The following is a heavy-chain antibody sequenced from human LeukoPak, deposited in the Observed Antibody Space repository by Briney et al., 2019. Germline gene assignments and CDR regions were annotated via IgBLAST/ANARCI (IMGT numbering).Heavy chain of an antibody. J-gene: IGHJ4*02. D-gene: IGHD6-19*01. V-gene: IGHV4-34*01. CDR1: GGSFSRYY. Sequence: SETLSLTCAVYGGSFSRYYWSWIRQPPGKGLEWIGEINHSGSTNYNPSLKSRVTISVDTSNSQFSLKLSSVTAADTAVYYCARGVRGSGWYGSLFGYWGQGTLVTVSS. CDR2: INHSGST. CDR3: ARGVRGSGWYGSLFGY.